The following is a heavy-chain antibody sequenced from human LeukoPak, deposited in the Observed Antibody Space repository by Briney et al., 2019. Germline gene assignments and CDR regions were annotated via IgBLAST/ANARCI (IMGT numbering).Heavy chain of an antibody. J-gene: IGHJ5*02. CDR3: ASAGGLRPNWFDP. CDR2: IYHSGST. Sequence: SETLSLTCAVSGGSISSSNWWSWVRQPPGKGLEWIGEIYHSGSTNYNPSPKSRVTISVDTSKNQFSLKLSSVTAADTAVYYCASAGGLRPNWFDPWGQGTLVTVSS. D-gene: IGHD5-12*01. CDR1: GGSISSSNW. V-gene: IGHV4-4*02.